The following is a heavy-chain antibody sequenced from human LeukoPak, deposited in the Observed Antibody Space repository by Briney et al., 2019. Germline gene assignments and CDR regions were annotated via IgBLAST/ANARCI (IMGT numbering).Heavy chain of an antibody. CDR2: IYYSGST. V-gene: IGHV4-59*01. CDR3: ARASGLLWFGNFDY. CDR1: GGSISSYY. D-gene: IGHD3-10*01. Sequence: ASETLSLTCTVSGGSISSYYRSWIRQPPGKGLEWIGYIYYSGSTNYNPSLKSRVTISVDTSKNQFSLKLSSVTAADTAVYYCARASGLLWFGNFDYWGQGTLVAVSS. J-gene: IGHJ4*02.